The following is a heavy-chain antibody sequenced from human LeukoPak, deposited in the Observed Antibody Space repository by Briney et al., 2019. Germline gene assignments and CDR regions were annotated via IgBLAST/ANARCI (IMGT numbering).Heavy chain of an antibody. CDR3: AKSHLPNSYSGTYYCDY. CDR1: GFTFSSYG. V-gene: IGHV3-30*02. CDR2: IRYDESKT. Sequence: PGGSLRLSCAASGFTFSSYGMHWVRQAPAKGLEWVAFIRYDESKTFYGDSAKGRFTVSRDNSKNTLYLHMNSLRAEDTAVYYCAKSHLPNSYSGTYYCDYWGQETQVTVSS. D-gene: IGHD1-26*01. J-gene: IGHJ4*02.